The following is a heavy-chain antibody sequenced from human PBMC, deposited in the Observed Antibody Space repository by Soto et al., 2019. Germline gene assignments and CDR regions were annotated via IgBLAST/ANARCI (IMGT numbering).Heavy chain of an antibody. Sequence: GESLKISCKGSGYLFSGYWINWVRQMPGKGLEWMGRIDPSDSYTNYGPSFQGHVTISADKSITTAYLQWSSLKASDTAMYYCARAGGFDYWGQGTLVTVSS. V-gene: IGHV5-10-1*01. CDR2: IDPSDSYT. J-gene: IGHJ4*02. CDR3: ARAGGFDY. CDR1: GYLFSGYW.